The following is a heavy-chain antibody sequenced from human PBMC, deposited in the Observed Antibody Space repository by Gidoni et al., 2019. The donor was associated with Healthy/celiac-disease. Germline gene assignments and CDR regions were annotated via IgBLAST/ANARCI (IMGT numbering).Heavy chain of an antibody. CDR1: GSSFTSYC. J-gene: IGHJ6*02. D-gene: IGHD6-13*01. Sequence: EVQSVQSGAEVTMRGASRKLSCTGSGSSFTSYCTGWVRQRPGKGLVWVGIIYPGDSDTRYSPSFQGQVTIWADKSISTAYLQWSSLKASDTAKDYCARGYSSSWYGGAPVDGMDVWGQGTTVTVSS. CDR2: IYPGDSDT. V-gene: IGHV5-51*03. CDR3: ARGYSSSWYGGAPVDGMDV.